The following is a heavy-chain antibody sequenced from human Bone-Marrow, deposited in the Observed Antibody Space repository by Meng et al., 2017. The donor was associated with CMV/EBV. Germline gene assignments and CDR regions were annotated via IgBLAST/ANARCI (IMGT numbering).Heavy chain of an antibody. V-gene: IGHV3-30*18. J-gene: IGHJ4*02. CDR2: ISYDGSNK. Sequence: GESLKISCAASGFSVSSNYMSWVRQAPGKGLEWVAVISYDGSNKYYADSVKGRFTISRDNSKNTLYLQMNSLRAEDTAVYYCAKGSQGSGYYFDYWGQGTLVTVSS. D-gene: IGHD3-3*01. CDR3: AKGSQGSGYYFDY. CDR1: GFSVSSNY.